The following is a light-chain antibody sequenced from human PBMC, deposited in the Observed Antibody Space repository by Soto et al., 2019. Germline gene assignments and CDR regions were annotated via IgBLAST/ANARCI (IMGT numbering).Light chain of an antibody. CDR2: DVT. CDR3: SSYTSTSTLDVI. CDR1: SSDVGHYNY. J-gene: IGLJ2*01. Sequence: QSALTQPASVSGSPGQSITISCTGTSSDVGHYNYVSWYQQHPGKAPKLMIYDVTHRPSGVSHRFSGSKSGNTASLTISGLQAEDEADYYCSSYTSTSTLDVIFGGGTKVTVL. V-gene: IGLV2-14*03.